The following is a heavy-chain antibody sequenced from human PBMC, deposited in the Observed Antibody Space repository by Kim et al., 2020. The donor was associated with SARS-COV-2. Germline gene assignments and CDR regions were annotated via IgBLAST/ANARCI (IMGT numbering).Heavy chain of an antibody. D-gene: IGHD3-10*01. CDR3: ARDMVRGVPLFDY. Sequence: SETLSLTCTVSGGSISSGGYYWSWIRQHPGKGLEWIGYIYYSGSTYYNPSLKSRVTISVDTSKNQFSLKLSSVTAADTAVYYCARDMVRGVPLFDYWGQGTLVTVSS. V-gene: IGHV4-31*03. J-gene: IGHJ4*02. CDR1: GGSISSGGYY. CDR2: IYYSGST.